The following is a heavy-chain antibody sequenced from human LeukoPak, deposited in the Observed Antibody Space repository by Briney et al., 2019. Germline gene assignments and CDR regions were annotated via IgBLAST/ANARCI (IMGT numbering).Heavy chain of an antibody. Sequence: GGSLGLSCATSGFTFSSYVMSWVRQAPGKGLEWVSVISGSGTGTYYADSVKGRFTISRDNSKNTLYLHMNSLRAEDTAVYYCAKGSREGGTHFDYWGQGTLVTVSS. CDR2: ISGSGTGT. J-gene: IGHJ4*02. D-gene: IGHD1-26*01. CDR1: GFTFSSYV. CDR3: AKGSREGGTHFDY. V-gene: IGHV3-23*01.